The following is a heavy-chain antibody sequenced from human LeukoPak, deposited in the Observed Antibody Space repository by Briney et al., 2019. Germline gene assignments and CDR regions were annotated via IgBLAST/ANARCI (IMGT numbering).Heavy chain of an antibody. D-gene: IGHD3-10*01. CDR2: ISGSGGST. CDR1: GFTFSSYA. CDR3: ATLPDLLWFGDD. J-gene: IGHJ4*02. Sequence: GGSLRLSCAASGFTFSSYAMSWVRQAPGKGLEWVSAISGSGGSTYYADSVKGRFTISRDNAKNSLYLQMNSLRAEDTAVYYCATLPDLLWFGDDWGQGTLVTVSS. V-gene: IGHV3-23*01.